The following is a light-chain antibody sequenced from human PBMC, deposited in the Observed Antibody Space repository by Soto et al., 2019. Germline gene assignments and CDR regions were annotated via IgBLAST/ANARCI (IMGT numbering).Light chain of an antibody. CDR3: QQYNSYRT. CDR1: QDINIY. V-gene: IGKV1-33*01. CDR2: DAS. Sequence: DIQMTQSPSSLFASVGDRVTITCQATQDINIYLNWYQQKPGKAPNLLIYDASNLEIGVPSRFSGSGSGTEFTLTISSLQPDDFATYYCQQYNSYRTFGQGTKVDI. J-gene: IGKJ1*01.